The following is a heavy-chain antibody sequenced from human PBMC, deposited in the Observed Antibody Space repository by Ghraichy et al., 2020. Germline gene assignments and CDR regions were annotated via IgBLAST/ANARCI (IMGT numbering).Heavy chain of an antibody. J-gene: IGHJ3*02. Sequence: SETLSLTCIVSGGSISSYSWSWIRQPAGKGLEWIGRIYSSGSTNDNPTHKTRVTMSVETSKNQFSLKLSSVTAADTAVYYCARDGWGYCTSTGCSGHAFDIWGQGTMVTVSS. CDR1: GGSISSYS. CDR3: ARDGWGYCTSTGCSGHAFDI. D-gene: IGHD2-2*01. CDR2: IYSSGST. V-gene: IGHV4-4*07.